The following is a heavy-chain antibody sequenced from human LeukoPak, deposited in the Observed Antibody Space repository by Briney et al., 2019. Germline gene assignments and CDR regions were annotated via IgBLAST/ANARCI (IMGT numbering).Heavy chain of an antibody. CDR1: GFTFSSYW. J-gene: IGHJ6*02. V-gene: IGHV3-7*01. Sequence: GGSLRLSCAASGFTFSSYWMNWARQAPGKGLEWVASINHNGNVNYYVDSVKGRFTISRDNAKNSLYLQMSNLRAEDTAVYYCARGPYYYDSSGYYVIGMDVWGQGTTVTVSS. CDR2: INHNGNVN. CDR3: ARGPYYYDSSGYYVIGMDV. D-gene: IGHD3-22*01.